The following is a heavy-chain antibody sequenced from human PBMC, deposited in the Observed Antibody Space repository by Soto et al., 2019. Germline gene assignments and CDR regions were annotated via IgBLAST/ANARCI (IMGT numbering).Heavy chain of an antibody. Sequence: QVQLVQSGAEVKNPGSSVKVSCKASGDTFSRHNINWVRQAPGQGLVWMGRIIPTLGKPNYAQKFQGRVTISADMSSTTSYMDLHSLRSDDTAVYYCARDTTTFPYYFGMDVWGQGTTVTVSS. J-gene: IGHJ6*02. V-gene: IGHV1-69*08. CDR2: IIPTLGKP. D-gene: IGHD4-4*01. CDR1: GDTFSRHN. CDR3: ARDTTTFPYYFGMDV.